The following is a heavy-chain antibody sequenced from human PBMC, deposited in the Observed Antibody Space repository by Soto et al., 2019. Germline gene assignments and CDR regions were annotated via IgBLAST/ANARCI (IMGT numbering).Heavy chain of an antibody. CDR1: GFTFNNYA. V-gene: IGHV3-23*01. D-gene: IGHD6-25*01. Sequence: GGSLRLSCAASGFTFNNYAMSWVRQAPGKGLEWVSIISGSGGNTYYADFVKGRFTISRDNSKNTVYLQMKSLRDEDTAVYYCAKVRGAEQWLLQPAEFQHWGQGTLVTVSS. CDR2: ISGSGGNT. J-gene: IGHJ1*01. CDR3: AKVRGAEQWLLQPAEFQH.